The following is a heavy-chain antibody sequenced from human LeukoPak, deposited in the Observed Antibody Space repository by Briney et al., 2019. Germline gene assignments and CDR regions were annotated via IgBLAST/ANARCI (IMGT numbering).Heavy chain of an antibody. J-gene: IGHJ4*02. V-gene: IGHV3-66*01. CDR2: IYSGGST. CDR1: GFTFSSYA. Sequence: PGGSLRLSCAASGFTFSSYAMSWVRQAPGKGLEWVSVIYSGGSTYYADSVKGRFTISRDNSKNTLYLQMNSLRAEDTAVYYCARDRRGIAAPLGYWGQGTLVTVSS. CDR3: ARDRRGIAAPLGY. D-gene: IGHD6-13*01.